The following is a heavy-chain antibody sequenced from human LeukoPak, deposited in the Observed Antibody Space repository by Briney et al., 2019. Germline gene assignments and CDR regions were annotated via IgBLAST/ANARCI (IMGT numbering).Heavy chain of an antibody. D-gene: IGHD4-17*01. Sequence: SGPTLVNPTQTLTLTCTFSGFSLSISGVGVGWIRQPPGKALEWLALIYWNDDKRYSPSLKSRLTITKDTPKNQVVLTMTNVDPVDTATYYCAHRYGDQNLFDYWGQGTLVTVSS. CDR3: AHRYGDQNLFDY. CDR2: IYWNDDK. CDR1: GFSLSISGVG. V-gene: IGHV2-5*01. J-gene: IGHJ4*02.